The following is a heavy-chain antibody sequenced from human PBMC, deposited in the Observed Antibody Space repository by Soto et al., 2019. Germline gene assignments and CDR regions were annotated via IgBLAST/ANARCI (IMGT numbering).Heavy chain of an antibody. V-gene: IGHV1-18*01. J-gene: IGHJ5*02. CDR2: ISAYNGNT. D-gene: IGHD3-10*01. CDR3: ARHLLDTAYGSGSYYNSYWFDP. Sequence: GASVKVSCKASGYTFTSYGISWVRQAPGQGLEWMGWISAYNGNTNYAQKLQGRVTMTTDTSTSTAYMELRSLRSDDTAVYYCARHLLDTAYGSGSYYNSYWFDPWGQGTLVTVSS. CDR1: GYTFTSYG.